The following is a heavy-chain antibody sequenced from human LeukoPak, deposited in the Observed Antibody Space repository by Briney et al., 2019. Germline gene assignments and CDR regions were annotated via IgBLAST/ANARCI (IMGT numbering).Heavy chain of an antibody. CDR2: IYYTGSI. D-gene: IGHD2-15*01. V-gene: IGHV4-59*11. Sequence: SETLSLTCTVSGGSISSHYWSWIRQPPGKGLEWIGYIYYTGSINYNPSLKSRVTISVDTSKNQFSLKLSSVTAADTAVYYCARDHRIGGFMDVWGKGTTVTVSS. CDR1: GGSISSHY. CDR3: ARDHRIGGFMDV. J-gene: IGHJ6*04.